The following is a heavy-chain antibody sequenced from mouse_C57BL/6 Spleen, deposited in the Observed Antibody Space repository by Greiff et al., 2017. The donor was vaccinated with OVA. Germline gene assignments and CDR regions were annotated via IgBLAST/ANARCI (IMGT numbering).Heavy chain of an antibody. D-gene: IGHD1-1*01. J-gene: IGHJ1*03. CDR1: GYTFTSYG. Sequence: VQLQQSGAELARPGASVKLSCKASGYTFTSYGISWVKQRTGQGLEWIGEIYPRSGNTYYNEKFKGQATLTADKSSSTAYMELRSLTSEDSAVYVWARAGLRYGSSYGYFDVWGTGTTVTVAA. CDR2: IYPRSGNT. V-gene: IGHV1-81*01. CDR3: ARAGLRYGSSYGYFDV.